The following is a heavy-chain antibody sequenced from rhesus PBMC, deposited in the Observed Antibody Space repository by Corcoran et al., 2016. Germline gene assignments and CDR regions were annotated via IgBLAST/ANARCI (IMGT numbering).Heavy chain of an antibody. CDR3: ARDSLEYCTGSGCLNSLDV. V-gene: IGHV4S7*01. D-gene: IGHD2-21*01. CDR1: GGSISGGYY. CDR2: IYGNHAAP. J-gene: IGHJ5-2*02. Sequence: QVQLQESGPGLVKPSETLSLTCAVSGGSISGGYYWGWIRQHPGKGLEWIGTIYGNHAAPYYNPSRTRRVTISKDTSKNQFSLKLSSVTAADTAVYYCARDSLEYCTGSGCLNSLDVWGRGVLGTVSS.